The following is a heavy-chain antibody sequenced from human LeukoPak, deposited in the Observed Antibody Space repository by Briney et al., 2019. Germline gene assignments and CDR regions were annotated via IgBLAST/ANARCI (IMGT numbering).Heavy chain of an antibody. CDR1: GYTFTSYD. J-gene: IGHJ5*02. Sequence: ASVKVSCKASGYTFTSYDINWVRQATGQGLEWMGWMNPNRGNTDYAQKFQGRVTMTTNTSLSTAYMELISLRSEDTAVYYCARGRWLRHWCDPWGQGTLVTVFS. D-gene: IGHD5-12*01. CDR3: ARGRWLRHWCDP. CDR2: MNPNRGNT. V-gene: IGHV1-8*01.